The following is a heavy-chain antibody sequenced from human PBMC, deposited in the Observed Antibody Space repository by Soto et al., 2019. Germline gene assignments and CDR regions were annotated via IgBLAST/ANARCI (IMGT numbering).Heavy chain of an antibody. V-gene: IGHV1-46*01. CDR2: INPSGGST. D-gene: IGHD3-9*01. J-gene: IGHJ5*01. CDR3: ARERNDILTSYYSWFDT. Sequence: GASVKVSCKASGYTFTSYYMHWVRQAPGQGLEWMGIINPSGGSTSYAQKFQGRVTMTRDTSTSAVYMELSSLRSEDTAVYYCARERNDILTSYYSWFDTWCQGTVVTIAS. CDR1: GYTFTSYY.